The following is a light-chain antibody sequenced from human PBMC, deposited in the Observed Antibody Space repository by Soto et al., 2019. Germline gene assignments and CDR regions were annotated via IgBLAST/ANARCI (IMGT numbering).Light chain of an antibody. CDR2: TAS. Sequence: DIQMTQSPSSLSASVGDRVTITCRASQDINTWLAWYQQEPGKAPKLLIYTASSLQSGVPSRFSGSGSGTDFTLTISSLQPEDFATYYCQQVNSFPPTFGQGTRLEIK. V-gene: IGKV1D-12*01. CDR3: QQVNSFPPT. CDR1: QDINTW. J-gene: IGKJ5*01.